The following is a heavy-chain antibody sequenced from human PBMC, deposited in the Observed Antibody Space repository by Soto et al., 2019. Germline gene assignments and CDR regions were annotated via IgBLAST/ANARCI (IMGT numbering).Heavy chain of an antibody. D-gene: IGHD6-13*01. J-gene: IGHJ5*02. Sequence: SETLSLTCIVSGASIGSRSSYWGWIRQPPGKGLEWVGTFYSGSTYNNPSLKSRVTISVDTSKNRFSLKLSSVAAEDTAIYYCATTRGIAVGGSFDHWGQGTLVTVSS. CDR1: GASIGSRSSY. CDR2: FYSGST. CDR3: ATTRGIAVGGSFDH. V-gene: IGHV4-39*01.